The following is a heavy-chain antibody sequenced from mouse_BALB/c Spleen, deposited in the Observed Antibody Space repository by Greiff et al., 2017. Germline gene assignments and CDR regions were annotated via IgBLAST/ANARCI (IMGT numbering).Heavy chain of an antibody. D-gene: IGHD2-4*01. J-gene: IGHJ3*01. Sequence: EVHLVESGGDLVKPGGSLKLSCAASGFTFSSYGMSWVRQTPDKRLEWVATISSGGSYTYYPDSVKGRFTISRDNAKNTLYLQMSSLKSEDTAMYFCARDGYYDYDGFAYWGQGTLVTVSA. V-gene: IGHV5-6*01. CDR1: GFTFSSYG. CDR2: ISSGGSYT. CDR3: ARDGYYDYDGFAY.